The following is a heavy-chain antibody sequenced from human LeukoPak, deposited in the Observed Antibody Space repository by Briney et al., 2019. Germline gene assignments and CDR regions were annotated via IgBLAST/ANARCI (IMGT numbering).Heavy chain of an antibody. CDR3: AKDYYYGSGFDY. D-gene: IGHD3-10*01. J-gene: IGHJ4*02. CDR1: GFTFSSYG. CDR2: ISCDGSNK. V-gene: IGHV3-30*18. Sequence: GGSLRLSCAASGFTFSSYGMHWVRQAPGKGLEWVAVISCDGSNKYYADSVKGRFTISRDNSKNTLYLQMNSLRAEDTAVYYCAKDYYYGSGFDYWGQGTLVTVSS.